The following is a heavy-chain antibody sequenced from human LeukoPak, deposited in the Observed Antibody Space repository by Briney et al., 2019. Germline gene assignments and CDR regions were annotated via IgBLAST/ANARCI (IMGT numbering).Heavy chain of an antibody. Sequence: GGSLRLSCAASGFTFSSYAMSWVRQAPGKGLEWVSAISGSGGSTYYADSVKGRFTISRDNSKNMLYLQMNSLRADDTAVYYCARDLELSAVYYFDSWGQGTLVIVSS. CDR2: ISGSGGST. D-gene: IGHD3-3*01. V-gene: IGHV3-23*01. CDR3: ARDLELSAVYYFDS. J-gene: IGHJ4*02. CDR1: GFTFSSYA.